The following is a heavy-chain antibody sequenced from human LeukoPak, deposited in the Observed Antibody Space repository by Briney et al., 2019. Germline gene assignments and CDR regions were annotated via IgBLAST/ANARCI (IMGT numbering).Heavy chain of an antibody. V-gene: IGHV3-48*01. CDR2: INLSGGTT. Sequence: HPGGSLRLSCAASGFMFGSYSMNWVRQAPGKGLEWISYINLSGGTTYYADSVKGRFTISRDNAKSTLFLQMNSLKAEDTALYFCARDRSKFITGYFEPWGQGTLVTVSS. CDR1: GFMFGSYS. J-gene: IGHJ1*01. CDR3: ARDRSKFITGYFEP. D-gene: IGHD3-22*01.